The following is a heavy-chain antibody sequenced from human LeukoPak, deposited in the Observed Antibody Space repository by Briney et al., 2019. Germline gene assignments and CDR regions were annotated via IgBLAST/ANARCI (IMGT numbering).Heavy chain of an antibody. D-gene: IGHD2-8*01. CDR3: SRDSDTDGFGAFDI. J-gene: IGHJ3*02. CDR2: IKQDGSEK. CDR1: GFTFISYW. Sequence: GGSLRLSCVASGFTFISYWMTWVRQAPGKGLEWVANIKQDGSEKYYVDSLRGRFTISRDNAKNSVYLQMDSLRAEDTALYYCSRDSDTDGFGAFDIWGQGTMVTVSS. V-gene: IGHV3-7*04.